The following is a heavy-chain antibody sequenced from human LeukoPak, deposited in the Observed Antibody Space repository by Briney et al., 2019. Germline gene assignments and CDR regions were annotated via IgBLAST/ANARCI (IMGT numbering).Heavy chain of an antibody. CDR3: ARVATASFDQ. J-gene: IGHJ4*02. V-gene: IGHV5-51*01. CDR2: IYPGDSDT. CDR1: GYGFTTYW. D-gene: IGHD2-15*01. Sequence: GGALEISFRGSGYGFTTYWIAWVRPMPGKGVEWMGIIYPGDSDTRHSPSFQGQVTISVAKSISTVYLQWSSLKASDTAMYYCARVATASFDQWGQGTLVTVSS.